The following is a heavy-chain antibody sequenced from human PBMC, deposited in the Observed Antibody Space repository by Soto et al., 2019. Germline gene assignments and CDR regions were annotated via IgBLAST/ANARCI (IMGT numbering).Heavy chain of an antibody. Sequence: QVQLVESGGGVVQPGRSLRLSCATSGLTSRRHGLHWVRQAPGKGLEWVAVISDDGSNKQYGDSVKGRFTISRDDAKNTLYLQMDSLTSEDTAVYYCAKNFDFWSTSSTRSYVYYMGDWGKGTTVTVSS. CDR2: ISDDGSNK. V-gene: IGHV3-30*18. CDR1: GLTSRRHG. J-gene: IGHJ6*03. CDR3: AKNFDFWSTSSTRSYVYYMGD. D-gene: IGHD3-3*01.